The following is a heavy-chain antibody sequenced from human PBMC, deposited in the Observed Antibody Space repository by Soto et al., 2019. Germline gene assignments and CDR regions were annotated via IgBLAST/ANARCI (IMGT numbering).Heavy chain of an antibody. J-gene: IGHJ4*02. CDR1: VGSVSSGGYY. CDR2: IYYSGTT. V-gene: IGHV4-31*03. Sequence: LSLTCTVSVGSVSSGGYYWSWIRQHPGTGLEWIGYIYYSGTTYFNPSLKSRASISLDTSKNEFSLKLTSVTAADTAVYYCARRALPQCINGVCYKDGFWDYWGQGALVTVSS. CDR3: ARRALPQCINGVCYKDGFWDY. D-gene: IGHD2-8*01.